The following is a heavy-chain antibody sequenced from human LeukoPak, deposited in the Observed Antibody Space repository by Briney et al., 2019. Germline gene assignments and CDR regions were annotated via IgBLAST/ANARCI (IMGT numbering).Heavy chain of an antibody. CDR3: ASSRAPQNQADVYDFDY. Sequence: ASVKVSCKASGYTFTGYYIHWVRQAPGQGLEWMGLINPNSGGTKYAQKFQGRVTMTRDTSISTAYMELSRLRSDDTAVYYCASSRAPQNQADVYDFDYWGQGTLVTVSS. CDR1: GYTFTGYY. D-gene: IGHD5/OR15-5a*01. J-gene: IGHJ4*02. CDR2: INPNSGGT. V-gene: IGHV1-2*02.